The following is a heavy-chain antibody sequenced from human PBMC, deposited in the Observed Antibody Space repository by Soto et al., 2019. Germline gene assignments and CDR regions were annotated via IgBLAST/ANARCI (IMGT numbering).Heavy chain of an antibody. Sequence: SETLSLTCTVSGGSVTSYCWSCIRQPPGKALEWIGTIYYSGSTNYNPSLKSRVSLSVDTSKNQFSLKVGSVTAADTAVYFCARAIYGSGVLDVWGQGTTLTVSS. CDR3: ARAIYGSGVLDV. CDR1: GGSVTSYC. CDR2: IYYSGST. D-gene: IGHD3-10*01. V-gene: IGHV4-59*02. J-gene: IGHJ6*02.